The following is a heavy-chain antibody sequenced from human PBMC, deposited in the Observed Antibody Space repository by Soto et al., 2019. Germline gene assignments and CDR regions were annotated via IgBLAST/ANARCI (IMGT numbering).Heavy chain of an antibody. V-gene: IGHV3-48*02. D-gene: IGHD3-22*01. J-gene: IGHJ3*02. CDR3: ARDLDSSAYYPLGAFDI. CDR2: ISSRSSMI. Sequence: GGSLRLSCAASGFTFSSYRMNWVRQAPGKGLEWVSYISSRSSMIYYAESVQGRFTISRDDAKNSLFLQMNSLRDDDTAVYYCARDLDSSAYYPLGAFDIWGQGTMVTVSS. CDR1: GFTFSSYR.